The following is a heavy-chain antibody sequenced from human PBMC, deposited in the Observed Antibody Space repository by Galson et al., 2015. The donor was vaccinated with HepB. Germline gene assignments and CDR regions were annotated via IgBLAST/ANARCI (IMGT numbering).Heavy chain of an antibody. V-gene: IGHV3-48*04. CDR1: GFTFKTHS. J-gene: IGHJ6*02. D-gene: IGHD2-21*01. CDR2: ISSSSSAI. Sequence: SLRLSCAASGFTFKTHSMNWVRQAPGKGLGWVSYISSSSSAIYYADSVKGRFTIFRDNAKNSLYLQMNSLRTADTAVYYCARDLPWSFRGYGMDVWGQGTTVTVSS. CDR3: ARDLPWSFRGYGMDV.